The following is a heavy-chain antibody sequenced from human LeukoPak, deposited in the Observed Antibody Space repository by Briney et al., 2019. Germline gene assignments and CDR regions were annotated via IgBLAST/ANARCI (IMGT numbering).Heavy chain of an antibody. J-gene: IGHJ4*02. CDR1: GFTLSSYG. CDR3: ARVVRGVAAAGKYFDY. D-gene: IGHD6-13*01. V-gene: IGHV3-30*02. Sequence: GGSLRLSCAASGFTLSSYGMHWVRQAPGKGLEWVAFIRYDGSNKYYADSVKGRFTISRDNAKNSLYLQMNSLRAEDTAVYYCARVVRGVAAAGKYFDYWGQGTLVTVSS. CDR2: IRYDGSNK.